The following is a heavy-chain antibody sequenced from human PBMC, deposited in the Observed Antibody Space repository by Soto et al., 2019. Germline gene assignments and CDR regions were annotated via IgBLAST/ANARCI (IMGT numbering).Heavy chain of an antibody. CDR3: AKGGLGYDSN. V-gene: IGHV3-23*01. J-gene: IGHJ4*02. D-gene: IGHD3-22*01. CDR1: GFTFSSYA. Sequence: PGESLKISCAASGFTFSSYAMSWVRQAPGKGLEWVSAISGSGGSTYYADSVKGRFTISRDNSKNTLYLQMNSLRAEDTAVYYCAKGGLGYDSNWGQGTLVTVSS. CDR2: ISGSGGST.